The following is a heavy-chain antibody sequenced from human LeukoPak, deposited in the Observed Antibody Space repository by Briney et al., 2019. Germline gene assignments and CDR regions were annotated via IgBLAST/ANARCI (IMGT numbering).Heavy chain of an antibody. Sequence: GASVKVSCKASGYTFTSYYVHWVRQAPGQGLEWMGIINPSGGSTSYAQKFQGRVTMTRDTSTSTVYMELSSLRSEDTAVYYCAREGNTAYYFDYWGQGTLVTVSS. CDR2: INPSGGST. CDR1: GYTFTSYY. J-gene: IGHJ4*02. D-gene: IGHD5-18*01. V-gene: IGHV1-46*01. CDR3: AREGNTAYYFDY.